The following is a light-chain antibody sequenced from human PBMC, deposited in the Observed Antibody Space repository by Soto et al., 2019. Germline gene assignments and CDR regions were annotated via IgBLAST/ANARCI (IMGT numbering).Light chain of an antibody. V-gene: IGKV1-5*03. CDR2: KAS. CDR3: QHYSAYSPWT. Sequence: DIQMTQSPSTLSTSVGDRVTITCRASQSVGTWLAWFQQKPGNAPKVLIYKASGLKGGVPSRFSGSGSGTEFTLTISSLQPDDFATYYCQHYSAYSPWTFGQGTKVEIK. J-gene: IGKJ1*01. CDR1: QSVGTW.